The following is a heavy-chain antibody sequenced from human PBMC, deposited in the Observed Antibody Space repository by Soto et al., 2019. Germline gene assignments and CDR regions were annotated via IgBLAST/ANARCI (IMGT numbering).Heavy chain of an antibody. CDR3: AKDRHPDGLWPFDH. J-gene: IGHJ4*01. CDR1: GFPFDTYT. D-gene: IGHD2-8*01. CDR2: IFGNGRTT. V-gene: IGHV3-23*01. Sequence: EVQLMESGGGLSQPGGSLRLSCAASGFPFDTYTMTWVRQAPGKGLEWVSSIFGNGRTTFYADSVRGRFTISKDFSKDTLYLQMNSLRIEDTATYYCAKDRHPDGLWPFDHWGRGTLITVSS.